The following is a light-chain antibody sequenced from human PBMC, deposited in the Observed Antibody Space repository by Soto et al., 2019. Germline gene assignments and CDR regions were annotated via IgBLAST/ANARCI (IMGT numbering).Light chain of an antibody. Sequence: QSVLTQPPSVSEAPRQRVTISCSGSSSNIGNNAVNWYQQLPGKAPKLLIYHDDLLPSGVSDRFSGSKSGTSASLAISGLQSEDEADYYCEAWDDSLNGHVFGGGTQLTVL. CDR1: SSNIGNNA. V-gene: IGLV1-36*01. CDR2: HDD. CDR3: EAWDDSLNGHV. J-gene: IGLJ3*02.